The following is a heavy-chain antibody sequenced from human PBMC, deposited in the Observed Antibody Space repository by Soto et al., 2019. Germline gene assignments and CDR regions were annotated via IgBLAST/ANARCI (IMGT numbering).Heavy chain of an antibody. J-gene: IGHJ4*02. V-gene: IGHV1-8*01. CDR1: GYTFTSYD. D-gene: IGHD3-16*02. Sequence: ASVKVSCKASGYTFTSYDINWVRQATGQGLEWMGWMNPNSGNTGYAQKFQGRVTMTRNTSISTAYMELSSLRSEDTAVYYCARGPVITFGGVIVMVTHFDYWGQGTPVTVSS. CDR2: MNPNSGNT. CDR3: ARGPVITFGGVIVMVTHFDY.